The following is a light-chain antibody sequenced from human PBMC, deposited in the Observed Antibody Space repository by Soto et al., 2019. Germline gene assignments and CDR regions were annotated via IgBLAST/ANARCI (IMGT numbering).Light chain of an antibody. CDR3: QQYGSSLYT. Sequence: EIVLTQSPGTLSLSPGERATLSCRASQSVSSSYLAWYQQKPGQAPRHLIYGASIRATGIPDRFSGSGSGTDFTLTISRLEPEDFAVYYCQQYGSSLYTFGQGTKLEIK. V-gene: IGKV3-20*01. J-gene: IGKJ2*01. CDR1: QSVSSSY. CDR2: GAS.